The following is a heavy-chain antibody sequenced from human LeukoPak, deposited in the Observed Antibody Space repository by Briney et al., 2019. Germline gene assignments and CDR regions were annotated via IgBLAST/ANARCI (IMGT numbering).Heavy chain of an antibody. D-gene: IGHD2-2*01. CDR1: GFTFNSYA. V-gene: IGHV3-30-3*01. CDR2: ISFGGSNK. CDR3: VTDWSAVVPPAHFDY. J-gene: IGHJ4*02. Sequence: PGGSLRLSCAASGFTFNSYAMHWVRQAPGKGLEWVALISFGGSNKYYADAVKGRFIISRDNSKNTLSLQMNSLRGEDTAVYYCVTDWSAVVPPAHFDYWGQGTLVTVSS.